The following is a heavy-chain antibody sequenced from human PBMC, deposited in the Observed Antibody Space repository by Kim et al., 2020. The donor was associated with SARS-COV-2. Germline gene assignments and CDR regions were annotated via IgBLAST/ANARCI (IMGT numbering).Heavy chain of an antibody. J-gene: IGHJ4*02. V-gene: IGHV3-74*01. Sequence: EGTSTYVPDSGKGRFAISRDNSKNTLYLQMNSLRTEDTAVYYCFRGGVDFWGQGTLVTVSS. CDR2: EGTST. D-gene: IGHD3-10*01. CDR3: FRGGVDF.